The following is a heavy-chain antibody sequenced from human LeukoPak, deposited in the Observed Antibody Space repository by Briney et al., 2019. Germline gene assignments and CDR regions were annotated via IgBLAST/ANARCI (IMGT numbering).Heavy chain of an antibody. V-gene: IGHV4-39*01. CDR3: ARKTYSSSYENDAFDI. CDR1: GGSISSSNYY. J-gene: IGHJ3*02. CDR2: ISYSGST. D-gene: IGHD6-13*01. Sequence: SETLSLTCTVSGGSISSSNYYWGWIRQPPGKGLEWIGYISYSGSTYYNPSLKSRVTISVDTSKNQFSLKLSSVTAADTAVYYCARKTYSSSYENDAFDIWGQGTMVTVSS.